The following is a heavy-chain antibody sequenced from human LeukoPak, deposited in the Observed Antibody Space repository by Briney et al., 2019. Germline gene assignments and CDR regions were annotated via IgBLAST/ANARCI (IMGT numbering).Heavy chain of an antibody. J-gene: IGHJ5*02. CDR2: INPNSGGT. V-gene: IGHV1-2*02. CDR1: GNSFTSYT. Sequence: ASVKVSCKASGNSFTSYTISWVRQAPGQGLEWMGWINPNSGGTNYAQKFQGRVTMTRDTSISTAYMELSRLRSDDTAAYYCARIRGWYDPGDWFDPWGQGTLVTVSS. CDR3: ARIRGWYDPGDWFDP. D-gene: IGHD6-19*01.